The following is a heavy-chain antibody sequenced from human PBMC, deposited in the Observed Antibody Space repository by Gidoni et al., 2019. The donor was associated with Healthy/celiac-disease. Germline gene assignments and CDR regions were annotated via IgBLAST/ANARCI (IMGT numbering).Heavy chain of an antibody. V-gene: IGHV4-34*01. Sequence: QVQLQQWGAGLLKPSETLSLTCAVYGGSFSGYYWRWIRQPPGKGLEWIGEINHSGSTNYNPSLKSRVTISVDTSKNQFSLKLSSVTAADTAVYYCARGIRGSSRKYYYYYGMDVWGKGTTVTVSS. CDR1: GGSFSGYY. J-gene: IGHJ6*04. CDR2: INHSGST. D-gene: IGHD6-13*01. CDR3: ARGIRGSSRKYYYYYGMDV.